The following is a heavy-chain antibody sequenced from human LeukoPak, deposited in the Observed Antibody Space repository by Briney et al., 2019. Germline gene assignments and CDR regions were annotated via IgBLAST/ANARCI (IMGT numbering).Heavy chain of an antibody. V-gene: IGHV3-30*02. D-gene: IGHD1-1*01. Sequence: PGGSLRLSCAASGFTFSSYGMRWVRQAPGKGLEWVAFIRYDGSNKYYADSVRGRFTVARDNSKNTLYLEMNGLRPEDTALHHCAKDQRLEGTNAGTVLDYWGQGILVSVTS. CDR3: AKDQRLEGTNAGTVLDY. J-gene: IGHJ4*02. CDR1: GFTFSSYG. CDR2: IRYDGSNK.